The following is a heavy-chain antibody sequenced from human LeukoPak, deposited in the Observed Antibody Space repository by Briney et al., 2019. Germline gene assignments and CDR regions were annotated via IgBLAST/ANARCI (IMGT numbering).Heavy chain of an antibody. V-gene: IGHV3-21*01. CDR2: IGSSSSYI. CDR3: ARDSVTVLTPDNWYFDL. CDR1: GFTFRSHD. J-gene: IGHJ2*01. D-gene: IGHD3-9*01. Sequence: PGGSLRLSCVASGFTFRSHDMNWVRQAPGKGLEWVSSIGSSSSYIYYGDSVKGRFTISRDNAKKSLYLQMNSLRAEDTAVYYCARDSVTVLTPDNWYFDLWGRGTLVTVSS.